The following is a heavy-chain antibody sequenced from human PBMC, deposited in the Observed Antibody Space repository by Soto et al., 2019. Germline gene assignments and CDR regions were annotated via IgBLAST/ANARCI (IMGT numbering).Heavy chain of an antibody. CDR1: GFTFSNAW. CDR3: TTDTGYSYAVDFDY. Sequence: GGSLRLSCAASGFTFSNAWMSWVRQAPGKGLEWVGRIKSKTDGGTTDYAAPVKGRFTISRDDSKNTLYLQMNSLKTEDTAVYYCTTDTGYSYAVDFDYWGQGTLVTVSS. CDR2: IKSKTDGGTT. V-gene: IGHV3-15*01. D-gene: IGHD5-18*01. J-gene: IGHJ4*02.